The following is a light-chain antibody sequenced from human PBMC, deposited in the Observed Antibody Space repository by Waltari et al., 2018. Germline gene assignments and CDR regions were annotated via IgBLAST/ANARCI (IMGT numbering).Light chain of an antibody. Sequence: QSALTRPASVSGTPGQPITISCSGTTSEVGSYDLVSWYQQHPGEAPKLLICEVFKRPPDTSSRFSGAKSGSTASLTISGLQPEDEADYYCCSYAGRGTYVFGSGTKVTVL. CDR2: EVF. CDR3: CSYAGRGTYV. V-gene: IGLV2-23*02. J-gene: IGLJ1*01. CDR1: TSEVGSYDL.